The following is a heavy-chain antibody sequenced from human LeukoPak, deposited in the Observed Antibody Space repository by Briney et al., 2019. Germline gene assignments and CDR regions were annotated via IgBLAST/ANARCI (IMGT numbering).Heavy chain of an antibody. V-gene: IGHV1-2*02. D-gene: IGHD2/OR15-2a*01. CDR3: ATGLTNLLVAFDI. CDR1: GHTFTGYY. CDR2: INPNSGGT. J-gene: IGHJ3*02. Sequence: GASVKVSCKASGHTFTGYYMHWVRQAPGQGPEWMGWINPNSGGTNYAQKFQGRVTMTRDTSISTAYMELSRLRSDDTAVYYCATGLTNLLVAFDIWGQGTMVTVSS.